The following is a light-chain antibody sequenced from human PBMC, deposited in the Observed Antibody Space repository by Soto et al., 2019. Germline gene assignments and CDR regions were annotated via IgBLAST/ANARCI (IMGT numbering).Light chain of an antibody. J-gene: IGKJ1*01. CDR2: DAS. CDR1: QTISNY. CDR3: QHEA. V-gene: IGKV1-39*01. Sequence: DIQMTQSPSSLSASVGDRVTITCLAGQTISNYLNWYQHKPGKAPKLLIYDASSLESGVPSRFSCSGSGTEFTLTISSLQPDDFATYYCQHEAFGKGTKVDI.